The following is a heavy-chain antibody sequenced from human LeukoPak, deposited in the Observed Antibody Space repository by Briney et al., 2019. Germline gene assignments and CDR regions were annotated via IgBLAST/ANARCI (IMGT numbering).Heavy chain of an antibody. V-gene: IGHV3-23*01. D-gene: IGHD3-16*02. Sequence: PGGSLRLSCAASGFTFSSYAMSWVRQAPEKGLEWVSAISGSGGSTYYADSVKGRFTISRDNSKNTLYLQMHSLRAEDTAVYYCASGRVWGSYRVWGKGPLVSVSS. CDR2: ISGSGGST. CDR3: ASGRVWGSYRV. J-gene: IGHJ4*02. CDR1: GFTFSSYA.